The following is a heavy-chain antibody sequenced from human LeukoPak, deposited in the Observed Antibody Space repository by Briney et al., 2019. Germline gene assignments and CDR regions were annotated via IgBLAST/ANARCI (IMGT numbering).Heavy chain of an antibody. CDR2: IIPIFGTA. CDR3: ARYDDCSSTSCRALDV. Sequence: ASVKFSCKASGGTFSSYAISWVRQAPGQGLEWMGGIIPIFGTANYAQKFQGRVTITTDESTSTAYMELSSLRSEDTAVYYCARYDDCSSTSCRALDVWGKGTTVTVSS. CDR1: GGTFSSYA. J-gene: IGHJ6*04. D-gene: IGHD2-2*01. V-gene: IGHV1-69*05.